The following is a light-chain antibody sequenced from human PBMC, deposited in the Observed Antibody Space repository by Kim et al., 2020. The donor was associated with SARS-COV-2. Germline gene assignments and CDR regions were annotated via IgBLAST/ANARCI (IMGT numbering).Light chain of an antibody. Sequence: PGPSITISCTGTSSDVGGYNYVSWYQQHPGKAPKLMIYDVSNRPSGVSNRFSGSKSGNTASLTISGLQAEDEADYYCSSYTSSTVVFGGGTQLTVL. CDR1: SSDVGGYNY. J-gene: IGLJ2*01. V-gene: IGLV2-14*03. CDR3: SSYTSSTVV. CDR2: DVS.